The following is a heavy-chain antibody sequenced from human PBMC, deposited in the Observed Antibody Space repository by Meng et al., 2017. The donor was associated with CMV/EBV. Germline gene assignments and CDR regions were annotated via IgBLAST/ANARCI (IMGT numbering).Heavy chain of an antibody. J-gene: IGHJ4*02. V-gene: IGHV1-2*02. Sequence: ASVKVSCKASGYTFTSYGISWVRQAPGQGLEWMGWINPNSGGTNYAQKFQGRVTMTRDTSISTAYMELSRLRSDDTAVYYCARRYCSSTSCQRYFDYWGQGTLVTVSS. D-gene: IGHD2-2*01. CDR3: ARRYCSSTSCQRYFDY. CDR2: INPNSGGT. CDR1: GYTFTSYG.